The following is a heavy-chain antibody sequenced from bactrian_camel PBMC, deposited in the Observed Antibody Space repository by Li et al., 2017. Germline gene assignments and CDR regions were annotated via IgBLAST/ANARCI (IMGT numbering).Heavy chain of an antibody. CDR2: IYIGGDNR. J-gene: IGHJ6*01. V-gene: IGHV3S54*01. Sequence: HVQLVESGGGSAQAGGALRLTCTSSAYFYEMNCMAWFRQAPGKEREGVAAIYIGGDNRYYGDSVKGRFTVSQDHGKNNVYLQMNSLKPEDTAMYFCAADDLPCEVFMTRTSGYWDQGTQVTVS. CDR1: AYFYEMNC. D-gene: IGHD1*01. CDR3: AADDLPCEVFMTRTSGY.